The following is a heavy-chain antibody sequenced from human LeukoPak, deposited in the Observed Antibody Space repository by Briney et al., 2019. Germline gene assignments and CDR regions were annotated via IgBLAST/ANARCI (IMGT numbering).Heavy chain of an antibody. CDR2: IYHSGST. V-gene: IGHV4-38-2*02. CDR3: AREEWLRGPDY. Sequence: SETLSLTCTVSGYSISSGYYWGWIRQPPGKGLEWIGSIYHSGSTYYNPSLKSQVTISVDTSKNQFSLKLSSVTAADTAVYYCAREEWLRGPDYWGQGTLVTVSS. CDR1: GYSISSGYY. J-gene: IGHJ4*02. D-gene: IGHD5-12*01.